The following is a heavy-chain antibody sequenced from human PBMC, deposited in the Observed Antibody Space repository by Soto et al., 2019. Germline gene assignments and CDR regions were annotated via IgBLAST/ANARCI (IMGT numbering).Heavy chain of an antibody. CDR2: IYYSGST. CDR1: GGSISSSSYY. V-gene: IGHV4-39*01. J-gene: IGHJ4*02. CDR3: ATRGAARTFYFDY. Sequence: ASETLSLTCTVSGGSISSSSYYWGWIRQPPGKGLEWIGSIYYSGSTYYNPSLKSRVTISVDTSKNQFSLKLSSVTAADTAVYYCATRGAARTFYFDYWGQGTLVTVSS. D-gene: IGHD6-6*01.